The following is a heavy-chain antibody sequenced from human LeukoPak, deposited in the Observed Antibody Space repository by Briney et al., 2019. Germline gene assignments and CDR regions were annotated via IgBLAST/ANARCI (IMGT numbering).Heavy chain of an antibody. V-gene: IGHV3-74*01. CDR3: ARDAEDRSGWSFDY. J-gene: IGHJ4*01. CDR2: IKSDGTYT. Sequence: AGGTLRLSCAAYGFTFNSYWRYQVPQAPGKGPVWVVRIKSDGTYTSYAESVKGRFTISRDNAKNTLFLQMSNLRAEDTALNYCARDAEDRSGWSFDYWDHGTLVSVSS. D-gene: IGHD6-19*01. CDR1: GFTFNSYW.